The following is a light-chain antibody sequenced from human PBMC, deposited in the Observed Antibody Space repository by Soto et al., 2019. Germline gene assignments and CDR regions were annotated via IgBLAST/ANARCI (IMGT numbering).Light chain of an antibody. CDR1: ESVSDNY. V-gene: IGKV3-20*01. Sequence: DIVLTESPGTLSLSPGERSTLSCRASESVSDNYLAWYQQRSGQAPRLVIYGASSRASAVPDRFSGSGSGTDFTLTISRLEPEDFAVYYCQQYGSSPRYGTFGPGTKVDIK. J-gene: IGKJ3*01. CDR3: QQYGSSPRYGT. CDR2: GAS.